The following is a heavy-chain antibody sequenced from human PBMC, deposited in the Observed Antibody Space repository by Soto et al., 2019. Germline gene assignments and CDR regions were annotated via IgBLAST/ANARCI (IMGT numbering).Heavy chain of an antibody. CDR1: GFTFSSYS. CDR3: ATNVGYCSSTSCWEDY. CDR2: ISSSSSTI. D-gene: IGHD2-2*01. J-gene: IGHJ4*02. Sequence: EVQLVESGGGLVKPGGSLRLSCAASGFTFSSYSMNWVRQAPGKGLEWVSSISSSSSTIHYADSVKGRFTISRDNAKNSLYLQMNSLRDGDTAVYYCATNVGYCSSTSCWEDYWGQGTLVTVSS. V-gene: IGHV3-21*01.